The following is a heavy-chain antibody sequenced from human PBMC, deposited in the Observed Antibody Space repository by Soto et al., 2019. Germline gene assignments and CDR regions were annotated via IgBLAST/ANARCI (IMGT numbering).Heavy chain of an antibody. V-gene: IGHV2-5*02. J-gene: IGHJ4*02. Sequence: QITLKESGPTLVKPTQTLTLTCSTSGFSLIDSGVAVGWIRQPSGTALDWLALVYWDDDKRYSPSLRTRLTITRDTSQNQVVLTMTNSDPVDTASHYCVHTFADRAGNNLDYWGQGTLVTVSS. CDR2: VYWDDDK. CDR1: GFSLIDSGVA. CDR3: VHTFADRAGNNLDY.